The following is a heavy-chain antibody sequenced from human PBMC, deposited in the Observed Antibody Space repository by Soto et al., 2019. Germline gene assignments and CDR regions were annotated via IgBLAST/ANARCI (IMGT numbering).Heavy chain of an antibody. CDR3: AVGLQNDFFNY. CDR1: GFTFSSYW. D-gene: IGHD4-4*01. CDR2: INSDGSST. Sequence: GGSLRLSCAVSGFTFSSYWMYWVRQAPGKGLVWVSRINSDGSSTNYADSVKGRFTISRDNTKNTLYLQMNSLRAEDTAVYYCAVGLQNDFFNYWGQGTLVTVSS. V-gene: IGHV3-74*01. J-gene: IGHJ4*02.